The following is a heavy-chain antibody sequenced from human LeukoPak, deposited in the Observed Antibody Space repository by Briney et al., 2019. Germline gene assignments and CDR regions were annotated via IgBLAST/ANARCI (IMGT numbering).Heavy chain of an antibody. Sequence: PSETLSLTCTISGGSIGSYYWNWIRQPPGKGLEWIGYIYYSGSTNYSPSLKSRVTISVDTSKNQFSLKLSSVTAADTAVYYCARLYSSSLGRVFDYWGQGTLVTVSS. CDR2: IYYSGST. D-gene: IGHD6-13*01. J-gene: IGHJ4*02. CDR1: GGSIGSYY. CDR3: ARLYSSSLGRVFDY. V-gene: IGHV4-59*01.